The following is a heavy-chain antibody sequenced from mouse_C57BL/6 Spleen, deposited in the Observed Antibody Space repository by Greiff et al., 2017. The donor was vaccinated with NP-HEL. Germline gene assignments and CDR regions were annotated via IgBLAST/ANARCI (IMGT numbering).Heavy chain of an antibody. D-gene: IGHD2-4*01. Sequence: QVQLQQPGAELVKPGASVKLSCKASGYTFTSYWMHWVKQRPGQGLEWIGMIHPNSGSTNYNEKFKSKATLTVDKSSSTAYMQLSSLTSEDSAVYYCARSRDYDGDVFAYRGQGTLVTVSA. CDR1: GYTFTSYW. J-gene: IGHJ3*01. V-gene: IGHV1-64*01. CDR2: IHPNSGST. CDR3: ARSRDYDGDVFAY.